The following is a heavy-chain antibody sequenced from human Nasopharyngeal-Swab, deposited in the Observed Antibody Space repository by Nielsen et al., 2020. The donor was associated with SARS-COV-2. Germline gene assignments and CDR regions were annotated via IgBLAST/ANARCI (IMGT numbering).Heavy chain of an antibody. CDR2: ISAYNGRT. CDR1: GYAFTSYG. Sequence: ASVKVSCKASGYAFTSYGISWVRQAPGQGLEWMGWISAYNGRTYYAQKFQGRVTMTTDTSTSTAYMDLRSLRSDDTAVYYCARDPRGPDYWGQGTLVTVSS. CDR3: ARDPRGPDY. J-gene: IGHJ4*02. D-gene: IGHD6-25*01. V-gene: IGHV1-18*01.